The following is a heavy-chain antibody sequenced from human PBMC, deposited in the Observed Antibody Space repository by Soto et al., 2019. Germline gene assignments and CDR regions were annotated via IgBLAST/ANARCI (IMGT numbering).Heavy chain of an antibody. CDR3: AKVRFGGEGAVYWYFDL. CDR2: SSGSGGTT. Sequence: GGSLRLSCVSSGFTFTSYAMTGVRQAPAKGLEWVSSSSGSGGTTFYADSVKGRFTISRDNSKKTLYLQMSSLTAEDTAVYFFAKVRFGGEGAVYWYFDLWGRGALVTVSS. J-gene: IGHJ2*01. CDR1: GFTFTSYA. D-gene: IGHD3-10*01. V-gene: IGHV3-23*01.